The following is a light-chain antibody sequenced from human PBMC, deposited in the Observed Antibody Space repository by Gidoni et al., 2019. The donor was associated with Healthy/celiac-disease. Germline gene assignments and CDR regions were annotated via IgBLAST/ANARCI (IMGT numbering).Light chain of an antibody. Sequence: DIVLTQSPATLSLSPGERATLSCRASQSVSSYLAWYQQKPGQAPRLLIYDASNRATGIPARFSGSGSGTDFTLTISSLETEDFAVYYCQQRSNWPPITFGQXTRLEIK. CDR3: QQRSNWPPIT. V-gene: IGKV3-11*01. J-gene: IGKJ5*01. CDR1: QSVSSY. CDR2: DAS.